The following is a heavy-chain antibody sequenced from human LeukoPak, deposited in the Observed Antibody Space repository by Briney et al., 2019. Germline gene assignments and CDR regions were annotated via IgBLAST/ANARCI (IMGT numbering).Heavy chain of an antibody. CDR3: VRDFVGPDDL. J-gene: IGHJ5*02. V-gene: IGHV3-74*01. CDR2: INRDGSRI. Sequence: GGSLRLSCGDSGFTLSKYWMHWVRQVPGKGLTWVSRINRDGSRIDHAGSVKGRFTISRDNAKNTLYLQMNSLRPEDTAVYYCVRDFVGPDDLWGQGTLVTVSS. CDR1: GFTLSKYW. D-gene: IGHD1-26*01.